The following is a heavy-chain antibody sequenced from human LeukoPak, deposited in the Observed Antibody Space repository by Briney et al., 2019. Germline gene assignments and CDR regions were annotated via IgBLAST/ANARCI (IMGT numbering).Heavy chain of an antibody. V-gene: IGHV4-31*03. CDR3: AREKDDYVWGSYRYFDY. CDR1: GGSISTGGYY. CDR2: IYYRGST. J-gene: IGHJ4*02. D-gene: IGHD3-16*02. Sequence: SQTLSLTCTVSGGSISTGGYYWSWIRQHPGKGLEYIGYIYYRGSTYYNPSLKSRVTISVDTSKNQFSLKLSSVTAADTAVYYCAREKDDYVWGSYRYFDYWGQGTLVTVSS.